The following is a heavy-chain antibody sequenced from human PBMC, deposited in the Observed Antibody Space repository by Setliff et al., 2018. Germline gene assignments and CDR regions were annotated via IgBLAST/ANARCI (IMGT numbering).Heavy chain of an antibody. V-gene: IGHV4-59*11. CDR3: ARDQGPYFDSSGYWFDP. J-gene: IGHJ5*02. CDR1: GVSISRHY. CDR2: IYYRGST. Sequence: SETLSLTCTVSGVSISRHYWSWIRQPPGKGLEWIGSIYYRGSTKYNPSLKSRLTMSVDTSNYHLSLKMTSVTAADTAVYYCARDQGPYFDSSGYWFDPWGQGTLVTVSS. D-gene: IGHD3-22*01.